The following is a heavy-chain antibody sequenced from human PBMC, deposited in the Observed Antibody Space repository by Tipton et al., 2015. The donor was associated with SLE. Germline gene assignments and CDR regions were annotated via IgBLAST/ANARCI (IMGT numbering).Heavy chain of an antibody. J-gene: IGHJ4*02. V-gene: IGHV4-34*01. Sequence: TLSLTCSVYGGSFSGYYWSWIRQPPGKGLEWIGEINHSGSTNYNPSLKSRVTISVDTSKNQFSLKLSSVTAADTAVYYCARLKIDSDTSGYYRPYYFDYWGQGTLATVSS. CDR1: GGSFSGYY. CDR2: INHSGST. D-gene: IGHD3-22*01. CDR3: ARLKIDSDTSGYYRPYYFDY.